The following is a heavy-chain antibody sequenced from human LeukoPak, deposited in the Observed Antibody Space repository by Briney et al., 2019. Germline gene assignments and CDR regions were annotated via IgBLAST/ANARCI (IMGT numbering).Heavy chain of an antibody. CDR1: GGSISSGGYY. CDR3: ARVDSSSWYPI. V-gene: IGHV4-30-4*01. D-gene: IGHD6-13*01. Sequence: SQTLSLTCTVSGGSISSGGYYWSWIRQPPGKGLEWIGYIYYSGSTYYNPSLKSRVTISVDTSKNQFSLKLSSVTAADTAVYYCARVDSSSWYPIWGQGTMVTVSS. CDR2: IYYSGST. J-gene: IGHJ3*02.